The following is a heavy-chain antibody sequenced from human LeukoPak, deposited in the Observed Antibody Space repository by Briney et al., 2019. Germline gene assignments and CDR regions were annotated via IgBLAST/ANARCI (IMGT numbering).Heavy chain of an antibody. CDR3: ATRSELYSYYYMDV. D-gene: IGHD1-26*01. Sequence: SDTLSLTCTVSGGSIRSSSYYWGWLRQPPGKGLEWIGSIYYSGSTYYNPSLKSRDTISADTSKHQFSLKLSSVTAADTAVYYCATRSELYSYYYMDVWGKGTTVTISS. CDR2: IYYSGST. J-gene: IGHJ6*03. CDR1: GGSIRSSSYY. V-gene: IGHV4-39*01.